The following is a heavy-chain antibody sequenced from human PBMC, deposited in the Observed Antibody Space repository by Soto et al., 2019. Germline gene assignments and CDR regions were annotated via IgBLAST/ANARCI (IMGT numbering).Heavy chain of an antibody. CDR2: ISYDGSNK. V-gene: IGHV3-30*03. D-gene: IGHD3-10*01. Sequence: PGGSLRLSCAASGFTFSSYGMHWVRQAPGKGLEWVAVISYDGSNKYYADSVKGRFTISRDNSKNTLYLQMNSLRAEDTAVYYCARDYGSGSYGKYYGMDVWGQGTTVTVSS. CDR3: ARDYGSGSYGKYYGMDV. CDR1: GFTFSSYG. J-gene: IGHJ6*02.